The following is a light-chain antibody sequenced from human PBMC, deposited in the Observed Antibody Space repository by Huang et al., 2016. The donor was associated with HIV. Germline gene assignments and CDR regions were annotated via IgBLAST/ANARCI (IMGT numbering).Light chain of an antibody. CDR3: MQALQTPRT. Sequence: IVITQSPLSLSVTPGEPASISCRSSQSLLHSHGYHYLDWYRQKPGQAPQLLISLSSIRASGVPDRFSGSGSVTDFTLKISRVEAEDVGIYFCMQALQTPRTFGQGTRLEIK. CDR2: LSS. V-gene: IGKV2-28*01. CDR1: QSLLHSHGYHY. J-gene: IGKJ5*01.